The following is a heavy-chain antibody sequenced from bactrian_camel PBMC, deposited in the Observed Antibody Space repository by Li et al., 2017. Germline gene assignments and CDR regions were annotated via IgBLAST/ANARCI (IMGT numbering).Heavy chain of an antibody. CDR2: FERDGLT. J-gene: IGHJ4*01. Sequence: VQLVESGGGSVQAGGSLRLSCVASGVSYWRYCMGWFRQAPGEEREGVAGFERDGLTQYADSVKGRFTISKDNIKNTLYLQMDSLKPEDTGLYYCAARLCGALGSLAAHLYTNWGQGTQVTVS. D-gene: IGHD5*01. V-gene: IGHV3S55*01. CDR1: GVSYWRYC. CDR3: AARLCGALGSLAAHLYTN.